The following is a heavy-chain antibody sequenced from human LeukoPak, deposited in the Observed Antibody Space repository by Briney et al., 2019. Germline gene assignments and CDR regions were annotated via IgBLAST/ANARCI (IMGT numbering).Heavy chain of an antibody. CDR1: GGSISSGGYY. J-gene: IGHJ5*02. Sequence: PSVTLSLTCTVSGGSISSGGYYWSWIRQHPGKGLEWIGYIYYSGSTYYNPSLKSRVTISVDTSKNQFSLKLSSVTAADTAVYYCARGGDYYDSSGYYYWFDPWGQGTLVTVSS. CDR3: ARGGDYYDSSGYYYWFDP. D-gene: IGHD3-22*01. V-gene: IGHV4-31*03. CDR2: IYYSGST.